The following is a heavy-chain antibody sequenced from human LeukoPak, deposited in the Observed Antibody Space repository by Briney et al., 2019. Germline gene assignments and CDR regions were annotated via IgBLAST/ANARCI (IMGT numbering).Heavy chain of an antibody. Sequence: PGGSLRLSCAASGFTFSSYAMSWVRQAPGKGLEWVGRIKSKTDGGTTDYAAPVKGRFTISRDDSKNTLYLQMNSLKTEDTAVYYCTTDPYSGSYYVGVRYFDYWGQGTLVTVSS. J-gene: IGHJ4*02. D-gene: IGHD1-26*01. CDR1: GFTFSSYA. CDR3: TTDPYSGSYYVGVRYFDY. V-gene: IGHV3-15*01. CDR2: IKSKTDGGTT.